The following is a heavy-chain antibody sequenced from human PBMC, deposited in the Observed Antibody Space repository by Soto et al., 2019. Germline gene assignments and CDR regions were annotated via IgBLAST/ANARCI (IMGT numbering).Heavy chain of an antibody. CDR2: VYYSGST. V-gene: IGHV4-61*01. CDR3: ARGSNYAWPFDF. Sequence: TXSLTFTVSGGSVTTCSYYWSWIRQPPGKGLEWIGYVYYSGSTNYNPSLKSRVTISADTSKNQFSLKLNSLTPADTAVYFCARGSNYAWPFDFWGQGTMVTVSS. D-gene: IGHD1-7*01. CDR1: GGSVTTCSYY. J-gene: IGHJ3*01.